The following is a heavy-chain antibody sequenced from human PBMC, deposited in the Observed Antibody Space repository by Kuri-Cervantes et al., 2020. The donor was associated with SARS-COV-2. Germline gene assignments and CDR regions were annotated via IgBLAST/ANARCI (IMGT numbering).Heavy chain of an antibody. CDR2: VNHRGST. CDR3: ARAYGFLRYIYYMDV. CDR1: GESFSGYY. D-gene: IGHD4-17*01. J-gene: IGHJ6*03. Sequence: SETLSLTCAFCGESFSGYYWNWIRQSPGKGLEWIGEVNHRGSTNYNPSLKSRVTISVDTSSKQFSLHLSSVTAADTAVYYCARAYGFLRYIYYMDVWGRGTTVTVSS. V-gene: IGHV4-34*01.